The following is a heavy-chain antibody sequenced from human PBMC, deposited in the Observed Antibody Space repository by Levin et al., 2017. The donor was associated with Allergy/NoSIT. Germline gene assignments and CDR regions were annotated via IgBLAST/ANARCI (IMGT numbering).Heavy chain of an antibody. J-gene: IGHJ3*02. CDR3: ARRGGNSHSSGWYWGAFDI. CDR1: GYTFTSYY. V-gene: IGHV1-46*01. CDR2: INPSGGST. D-gene: IGHD6-19*01. Sequence: ASVKVSCKASGYTFTSYYMHWVRQAPGQGLEWMGIINPSGGSTSYAQKFQGRVTMTRDTSTSTAYMELSSLRSEDTAVYYCARRGGNSHSSGWYWGAFDIWGQGTMVTVSS.